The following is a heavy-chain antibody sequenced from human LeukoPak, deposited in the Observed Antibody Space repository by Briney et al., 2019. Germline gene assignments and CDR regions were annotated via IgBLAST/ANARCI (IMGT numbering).Heavy chain of an antibody. D-gene: IGHD3-22*01. Sequence: SVKVSCKASGFTFTSSAMQWVRQARGQRLEWIGWIVVGSGNTNYAQKFQERVTITRDMSTSTAYMGLSSLRSEDTAVYYCAVVETYYYDSSGYLYWGQGTLVTVSS. J-gene: IGHJ4*02. CDR3: AVVETYYYDSSGYLY. CDR1: GFTFTSSA. CDR2: IVVGSGNT. V-gene: IGHV1-58*02.